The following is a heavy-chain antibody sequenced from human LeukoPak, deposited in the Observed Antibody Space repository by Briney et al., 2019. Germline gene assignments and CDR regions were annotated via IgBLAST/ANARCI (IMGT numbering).Heavy chain of an antibody. Sequence: SETLPLTCTVSGGSISSSNYNWGWIRQPPGKGLEWIGSIYHSGSTFYNPSLKSRVTISMNTSKNQFSLKLSSVTAAGTAVYYCASQPYYDSSGYYFYWGQGTLVTVSS. CDR1: GGSISSSNYN. J-gene: IGHJ4*02. CDR2: IYHSGST. D-gene: IGHD3-22*01. V-gene: IGHV4-39*01. CDR3: ASQPYYDSSGYYFY.